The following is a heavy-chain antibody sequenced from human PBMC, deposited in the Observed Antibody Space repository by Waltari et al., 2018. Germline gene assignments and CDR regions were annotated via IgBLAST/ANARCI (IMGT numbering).Heavy chain of an antibody. J-gene: IGHJ4*02. Sequence: QLQLQESGPGLVKPSETLSLTCTVSGGSISTKTYYLGWIRQPPGKGLEWIGIIYYSGTTHTNPSLKMRVTISVDTSKNQFSLNLNSVTAADTAIYYCAGVYYYDSSGYYYHFDYWGQGTLVTVSS. V-gene: IGHV4-39*01. CDR3: AGVYYYDSSGYYYHFDY. CDR1: GGSISTKTYY. D-gene: IGHD3-22*01. CDR2: IYYSGTT.